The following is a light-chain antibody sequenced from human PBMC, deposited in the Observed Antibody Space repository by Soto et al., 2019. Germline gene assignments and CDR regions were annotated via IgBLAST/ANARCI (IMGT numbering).Light chain of an antibody. CDR1: QTISRW. V-gene: IGKV1-5*02. J-gene: IGKJ1*01. CDR3: QQYNSYS. CDR2: TAS. Sequence: DIQMTQSPSTLSASVGDTVTIICRASQTISRWLARYQQKPGKAPRLLIYTASTLESGVPSRFSGSGSGTEFTLTISSLQPDDFATYYCQQYNSYSFGQGTKVDI.